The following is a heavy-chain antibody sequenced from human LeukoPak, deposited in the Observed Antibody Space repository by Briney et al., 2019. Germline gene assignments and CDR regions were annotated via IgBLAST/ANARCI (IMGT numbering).Heavy chain of an antibody. D-gene: IGHD3-9*01. Sequence: GASVKVSCKASGYTFTGYYMHWVRQAPGQGLEWMGWINPNSGGTNYAQKFQGRVTMTRDASISTAYMELSRLRSDDTAVYYCARGEYDILTGYKYYGMDVWGQGTTVTVSS. CDR3: ARGEYDILTGYKYYGMDV. CDR1: GYTFTGYY. V-gene: IGHV1-2*02. J-gene: IGHJ6*02. CDR2: INPNSGGT.